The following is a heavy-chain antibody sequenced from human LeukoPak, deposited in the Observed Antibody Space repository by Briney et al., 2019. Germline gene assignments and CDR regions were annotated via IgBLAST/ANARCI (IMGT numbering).Heavy chain of an antibody. CDR3: ARDSITIFGEFDY. CDR1: GFTFSSYS. J-gene: IGHJ4*02. V-gene: IGHV3-21*01. Sequence: GGSLRLSCAASGFTFSSYSMNWVRQAPGKGLEWVSSISSSSSYIYYADSVKGRFTISRDNAKNSLYLQMNSLRAEDTAVYYCARDSITIFGEFDYWGQGTLVTVSS. CDR2: ISSSSSYI. D-gene: IGHD3-3*01.